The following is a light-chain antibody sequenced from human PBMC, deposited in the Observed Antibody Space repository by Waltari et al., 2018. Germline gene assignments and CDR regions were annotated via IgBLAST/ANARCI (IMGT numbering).Light chain of an antibody. J-gene: IGLJ2*01. V-gene: IGLV1-44*01. CDR1: SSNIGSNT. Sequence: QSVLTQPPSASGTPGQRVTISCSGSSSNIGSNTVNWYQQLPVTAPKLLMYSDNQRPSGVPARFSGSKSGTSASLAISGLQSEDEADYYCAAWDYSLNGKIFGGGTKLTVL. CDR2: SDN. CDR3: AAWDYSLNGKI.